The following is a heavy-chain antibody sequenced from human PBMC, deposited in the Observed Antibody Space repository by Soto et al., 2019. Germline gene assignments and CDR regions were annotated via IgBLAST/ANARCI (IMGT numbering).Heavy chain of an antibody. V-gene: IGHV3-64D*06. J-gene: IGHJ4*02. CDR1: GFTFSSYA. CDR3: VRGVTAMTLYFDY. Sequence: GGSLRLSCSASGFTFSSYAMHWVRQAPGKGLEYVSAISSNGGSTYYADSVKGRFTISRDNSNNTLYLQMSSLRAEDTAVYYCVRGVTAMTLYFDYWGQGTLVTVSS. CDR2: ISSNGGST. D-gene: IGHD5-18*01.